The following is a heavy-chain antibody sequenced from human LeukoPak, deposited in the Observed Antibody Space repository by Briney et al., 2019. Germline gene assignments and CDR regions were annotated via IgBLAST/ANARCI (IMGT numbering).Heavy chain of an antibody. CDR1: GFTFSSYG. V-gene: IGHV3-30*18. CDR2: ISYDGSNK. CDR3: AKILPDTVTADY. J-gene: IGHJ4*02. D-gene: IGHD4-11*01. Sequence: GESLKISCAASGFTFSSYGMYWVRQAPGKGLEWVAVISYDGSNKYYADSVKGRFTISRDNSKNTLYQQMNSLRAEDTAVYYCAKILPDTVTADYWGQGTLVTVSS.